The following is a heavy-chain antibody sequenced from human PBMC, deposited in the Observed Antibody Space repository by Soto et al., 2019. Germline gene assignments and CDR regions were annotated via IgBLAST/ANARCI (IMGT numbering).Heavy chain of an antibody. CDR3: AREQNYYYDTTGYYMGLFDS. CDR1: GFSVRGNY. D-gene: IGHD3-22*01. Sequence: GGSLRLSCAASGFSVRGNYMSWVREAPGMGLAWISLIYTGGGTFFADSVRGRFTVSRDSSKNTVYLHMNNLRAEDTAVYYCAREQNYYYDTTGYYMGLFDSWGQGTLVTVSS. CDR2: IYTGGGT. J-gene: IGHJ4*02. V-gene: IGHV3-53*01.